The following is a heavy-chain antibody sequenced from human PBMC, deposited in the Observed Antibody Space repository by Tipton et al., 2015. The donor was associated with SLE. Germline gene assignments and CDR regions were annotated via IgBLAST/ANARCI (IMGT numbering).Heavy chain of an antibody. CDR2: IFTTGRT. D-gene: IGHD2-2*01. J-gene: IGHJ3*02. Sequence: TLSLTCAASGFAFSIFPIHWIRQPPGKGLEWIGYIFTTGRTKYSPSLTSRVTISGDTSKNQVSLRLTSVTAADTAVYYCARVGLSTPDAFDIWGQGTLVTVSS. CDR1: GFAFSIFP. V-gene: IGHV4-4*08. CDR3: ARVGLSTPDAFDI.